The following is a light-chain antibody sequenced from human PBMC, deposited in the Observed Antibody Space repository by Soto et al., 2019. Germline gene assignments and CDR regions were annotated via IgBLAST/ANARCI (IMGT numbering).Light chain of an antibody. J-gene: IGLJ3*02. Sequence: QLVLTQPPSASGTPGQRVTISCSGSSSNIGSNYVYWYQQLPGTAPKLLIYRNNKRPSGVPDRFSGSKSGTSASLAISGLRSEDEADYYCATWDDSLSGWMFGGGTKVTVL. CDR1: SSNIGSNY. V-gene: IGLV1-47*01. CDR3: ATWDDSLSGWM. CDR2: RNN.